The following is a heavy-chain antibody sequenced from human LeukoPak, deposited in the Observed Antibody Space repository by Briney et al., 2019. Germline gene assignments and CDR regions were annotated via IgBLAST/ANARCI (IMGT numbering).Heavy chain of an antibody. CDR3: ASDLDYYGSGRD. J-gene: IGHJ4*02. CDR1: GYTFTSYG. V-gene: IGHV1-18*01. D-gene: IGHD3-10*01. CDR2: ISAYNGNT. Sequence: ASVKVSCKASGYTFTSYGISWVRQAPGQGLEWMGWISAYNGNTNYAQKLQGRVTMTTDTSTSTAYMELRSLRSDDTAGYYCASDLDYYGSGRDWGQGTLVTVSS.